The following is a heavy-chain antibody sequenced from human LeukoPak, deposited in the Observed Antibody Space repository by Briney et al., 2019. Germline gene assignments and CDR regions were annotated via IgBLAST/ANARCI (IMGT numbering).Heavy chain of an antibody. CDR3: ARDYCSSTTCYDSYYYGMDV. D-gene: IGHD2-2*01. CDR2: ISYTGNT. J-gene: IGHJ6*02. CDR1: GGSVSSGTYY. V-gene: IGHV4-61*01. Sequence: SETLSLTCTVSGGSVSSGTYYWSWIRQPPGKGLEWIGYISYTGNTNYNPSLKGRVTISVDTSKNQFSLKLSSVTAADTAVYYCARDYCSSTTCYDSYYYGMDVWGQGTTVTVSS.